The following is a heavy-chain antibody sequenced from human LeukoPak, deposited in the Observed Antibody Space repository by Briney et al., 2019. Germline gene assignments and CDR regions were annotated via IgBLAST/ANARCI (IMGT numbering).Heavy chain of an antibody. D-gene: IGHD3-16*02. CDR3: ARVGPSFYDYVWGGYRPPFDY. CDR1: GSTFSSYS. CDR2: ISSSSSYI. J-gene: IGHJ4*02. V-gene: IGHV3-21*01. Sequence: GGSLRLSCADSGSTFSSYSMNWVRQAPGKGLEWVSSISSSSSYIYYADSVKGRFTISRDNAKNSLYLQMNSLRAEDTAVYYCARVGPSFYDYVWGGYRPPFDYWGQGTLVTVSS.